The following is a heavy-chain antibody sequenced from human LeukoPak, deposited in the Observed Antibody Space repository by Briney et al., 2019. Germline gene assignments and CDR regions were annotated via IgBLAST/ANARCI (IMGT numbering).Heavy chain of an antibody. CDR3: ARDAGIAAAGTVFGS. CDR2: TSSTSTYI. J-gene: IGHJ4*02. D-gene: IGHD6-13*01. V-gene: IGHV3-21*01. CDR1: GFTFSSYS. Sequence: GGSLKLSCAASGFTFSSYSMNWVRQAPGKGLEWVSSTSSTSTYIYYADSVKGRFTISRDNSKNTLYLQMNSLRAEDTAVYYCARDAGIAAAGTVFGSWGQGTLVTVSS.